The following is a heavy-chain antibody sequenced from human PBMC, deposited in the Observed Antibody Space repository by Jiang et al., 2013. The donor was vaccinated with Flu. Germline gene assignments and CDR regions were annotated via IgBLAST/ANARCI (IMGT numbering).Heavy chain of an antibody. J-gene: IGHJ4*02. Sequence: AASGFTFSNAWMSWVRQAPGKGLEWVGRVKCKTDGGTTDYAAPVKGRFTISRDDSKNTLYLQMNALKTEDTAVYYCATDPLLPNYYGSGNYYSSDYWGQGTLVTVSS. CDR3: ATDPLLPNYYGSGNYYSSDY. CDR1: GFTFSNAW. D-gene: IGHD3-10*01. V-gene: IGHV3-15*01. CDR2: VKCKTDGGTT.